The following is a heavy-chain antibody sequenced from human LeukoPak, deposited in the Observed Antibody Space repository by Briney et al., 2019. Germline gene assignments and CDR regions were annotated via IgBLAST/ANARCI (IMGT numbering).Heavy chain of an antibody. CDR2: IGWNSGSI. J-gene: IGHJ6*02. CDR3: AKDMAAAGKIRAPYYYYGMDV. CDR1: GFTFDDYA. D-gene: IGHD6-13*01. Sequence: PGRSLRLSCAASGFTFDDYAMHWVRQAPGKGLEWVSGIGWNSGSIGYADSVKGRFTISRDNAKNSLYLQMNSLRAEDTALYYCAKDMAAAGKIRAPYYYYGMDVWGQGTTVTVSS. V-gene: IGHV3-9*01.